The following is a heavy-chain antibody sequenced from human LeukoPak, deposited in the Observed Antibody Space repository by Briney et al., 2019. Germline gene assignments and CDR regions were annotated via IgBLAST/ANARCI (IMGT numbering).Heavy chain of an antibody. CDR2: IYYSGST. V-gene: IGHV4-59*01. J-gene: IGHJ3*02. CDR3: ARDVPRFDAFDI. D-gene: IGHD3-3*01. CDR1: GGSISSYY. Sequence: SETLSLTCAVSGGSISSYYWSWIRQPPGKGLEWIGYIYYSGSTNYNPSLKSRVTISVDTSKSQFSLKLSSVTAADTAVYYCARDVPRFDAFDIWGQGTMVTVSS.